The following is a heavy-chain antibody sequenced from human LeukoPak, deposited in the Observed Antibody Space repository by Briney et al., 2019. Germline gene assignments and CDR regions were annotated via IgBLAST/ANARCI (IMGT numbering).Heavy chain of an antibody. V-gene: IGHV4-34*01. CDR3: ARGVCSSTSCYSYYFDY. D-gene: IGHD2-2*01. Sequence: SGTLSLTCTVYGGSFSGYYWSWIRQPPGKGLGWIGEINHSGSTNYNPSLKSRVTISVDTSKNQFSLKLSSVTAADTAVPYCARGVCSSTSCYSYYFDYWGQGTLVTVSS. J-gene: IGHJ4*02. CDR2: INHSGST. CDR1: GGSFSGYY.